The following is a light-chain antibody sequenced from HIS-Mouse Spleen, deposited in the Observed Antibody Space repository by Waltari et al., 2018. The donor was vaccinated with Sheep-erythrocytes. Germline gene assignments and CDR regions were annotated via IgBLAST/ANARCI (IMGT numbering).Light chain of an antibody. Sequence: SSELTQPPSVSVSPGQTASITCSGDKLGDKYACWYQQKPGQSPVLVIYQDTKRPSGIPERFSGSNSGNTATLTISRVEAGDEADYYCQVWDSSSDHVVFGGGTKLTVL. J-gene: IGLJ2*01. CDR2: QDT. V-gene: IGLV3-1*01. CDR3: QVWDSSSDHVV. CDR1: KLGDKY.